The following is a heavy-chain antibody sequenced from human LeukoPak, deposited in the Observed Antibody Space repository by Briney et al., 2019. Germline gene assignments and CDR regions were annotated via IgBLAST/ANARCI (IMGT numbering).Heavy chain of an antibody. Sequence: GGSLRLSCAASGFTFSSYAMSWVRQAPGKGLEWVSAISGSGGSTHYADSVKGRFTIPRDNSKNTLYLQMNSLRAEDTAVYCCAKLGYGPLTPADYFDYWGQRTLVTVSS. J-gene: IGHJ4*02. CDR2: ISGSGGST. CDR1: GFTFSSYA. D-gene: IGHD5-12*01. V-gene: IGHV3-23*01. CDR3: AKLGYGPLTPADYFDY.